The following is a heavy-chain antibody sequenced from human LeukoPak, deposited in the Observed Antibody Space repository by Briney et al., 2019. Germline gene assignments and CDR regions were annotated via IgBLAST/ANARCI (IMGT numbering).Heavy chain of an antibody. CDR1: GYSISSGYY. CDR2: IYHSGST. J-gene: IGHJ5*02. D-gene: IGHD2-2*01. V-gene: IGHV4-38-2*01. CDR3: AMEVVPAAMWSLHWFDP. Sequence: PSETLSLTCAVSGYSISSGYYWGWIRQPPGKGLEWLGSIYHSGSTYYNPSLKSRVTISVDTSKNQFSLKLSSVTAADTAVYYCAMEVVPAAMWSLHWFDPWGQGTLVTVSS.